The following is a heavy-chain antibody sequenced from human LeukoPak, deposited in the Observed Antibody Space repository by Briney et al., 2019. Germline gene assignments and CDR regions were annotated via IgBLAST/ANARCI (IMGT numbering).Heavy chain of an antibody. J-gene: IGHJ4*02. Sequence: ASVKVSCKASGYTFTSYGISWVRQAPGQGLEWMGWISAYNGNTNYAQKLQGRVTMTTDTSTSTAYMELRSLRSDDTAVYYCARAGLDIVLMVYELDYWGQGTLVTVSS. V-gene: IGHV1-18*01. CDR2: ISAYNGNT. CDR1: GYTFTSYG. D-gene: IGHD2-8*01. CDR3: ARAGLDIVLMVYELDY.